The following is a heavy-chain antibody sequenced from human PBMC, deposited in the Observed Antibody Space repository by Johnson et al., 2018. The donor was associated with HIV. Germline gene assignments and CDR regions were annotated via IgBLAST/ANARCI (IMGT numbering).Heavy chain of an antibody. CDR2: ISYDGSNK. CDR3: AKESKWESRTPHAFDI. J-gene: IGHJ3*02. Sequence: QVQLVESGGGLVQPGGSLRLSCAASGFTVSSNYMSWVRQAPGKGLEWVAVISYDGSNKYYADSVKGRFTISRDNSKNTLYLQMKSLRAEDTAVYYCAKESKWESRTPHAFDIWGQGTMVTVAS. V-gene: IGHV3-30*18. CDR1: GFTVSSNY. D-gene: IGHD1-26*01.